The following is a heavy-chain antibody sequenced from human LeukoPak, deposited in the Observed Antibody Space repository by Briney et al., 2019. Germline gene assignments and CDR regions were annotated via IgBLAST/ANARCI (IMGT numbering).Heavy chain of an antibody. CDR3: ARVPGSGSYYGYAEYFDY. CDR2: IYYSGST. J-gene: IGHJ4*02. Sequence: SETLSLTCTVSGYSISSGYYWSWIRQPPGKGLEWIGYIYYSGSTNYNPSLKSRVTISVDTSKNQFSLKLSSVTAADTAVYYCARVPGSGSYYGYAEYFDYWGQGTLVTVSS. V-gene: IGHV4-61*01. D-gene: IGHD3-10*01. CDR1: GYSISSGYY.